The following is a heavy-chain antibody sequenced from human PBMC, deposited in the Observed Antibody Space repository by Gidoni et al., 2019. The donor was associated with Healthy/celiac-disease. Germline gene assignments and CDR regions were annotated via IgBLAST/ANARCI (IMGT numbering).Heavy chain of an antibody. CDR3: AKPTPNTAMVREFDY. V-gene: IGHV3-23*01. CDR2: ISGSGGST. D-gene: IGHD5-18*01. J-gene: IGHJ4*02. CDR1: GFTFSSYA. Sequence: EVHLLESGGGLVQPGGSLSLSCAVSGFTFSSYAMSWVRQAPGKGLEWISAISGSGGSTYYADSVKGRFTISRDNSKNTLYLQMNSLRAEDTAVYYCAKPTPNTAMVREFDYWGQGTLVTVSS.